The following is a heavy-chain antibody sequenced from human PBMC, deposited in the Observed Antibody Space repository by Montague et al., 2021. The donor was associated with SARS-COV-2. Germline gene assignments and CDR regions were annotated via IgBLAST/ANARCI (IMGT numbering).Heavy chain of an antibody. CDR1: SGSIISSGYY. CDR3: ARGMSRGVTTPFDY. D-gene: IGHD3-10*01. V-gene: IGHV4-39*02. Sequence: SETLSLTCSVSSGSIISSGYYWVWIRQPPGKELEWIGNIYYSGTTYYNPSLQSRATISVDTSKNHLSLRLSSVTAADTSVYFCARGMSRGVTTPFDYWGQGSLVTVSS. CDR2: IYYSGTT. J-gene: IGHJ4*02.